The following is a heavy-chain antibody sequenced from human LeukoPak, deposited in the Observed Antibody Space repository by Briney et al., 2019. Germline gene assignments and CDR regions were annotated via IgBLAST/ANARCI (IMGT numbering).Heavy chain of an antibody. CDR2: ISSSGDTI. CDR3: ARQGSEIDY. V-gene: IGHV3-11*01. J-gene: IGHJ4*02. CDR1: GFTLSHYY. Sequence: PGGSLRLSCAASGFTLSHYYMTWIRQAPGKGLEWLSCISSSGDTIYYADSVKGRFTVSRDNAENSLYLQMNSLRAEDTAMYHRARQGSEIDYWGQGTLVTVSS.